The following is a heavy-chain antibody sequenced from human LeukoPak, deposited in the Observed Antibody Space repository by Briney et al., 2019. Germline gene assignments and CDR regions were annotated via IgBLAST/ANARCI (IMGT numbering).Heavy chain of an antibody. CDR3: ARQLSSSWWGPYYYYYMDV. J-gene: IGHJ6*03. Sequence: ASVKVSCKASGYTFTSYGISWVRQAPGQGLEWMGWISAYNGNTGYAQKFQGRVTITRNTSISTAYMELSSLRSEDTAVYYCARQLSSSWWGPYYYYYMDVWGKGTTVTVSS. D-gene: IGHD6-13*01. CDR1: GYTFTSYG. CDR2: ISAYNGNT. V-gene: IGHV1-8*03.